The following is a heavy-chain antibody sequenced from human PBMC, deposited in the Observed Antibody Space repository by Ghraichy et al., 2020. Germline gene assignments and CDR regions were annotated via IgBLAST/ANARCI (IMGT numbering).Heavy chain of an antibody. D-gene: IGHD5-12*01. CDR1: RFTFSTYA. CDR2: ISGSGATT. J-gene: IGHJ6*02. CDR3: ARVPYSGYDSHYYGMDV. V-gene: IGHV3-23*01. Sequence: GGSLRLSCAASRFTFSTYAMNWVRQAPGKGLEWVSAISGSGATTNYADSVRGRFTVSRDNSKNTLYLHMNSLRAEDTAIYYLARVPYSGYDSHYYGMDVWGQGTTVTVSS.